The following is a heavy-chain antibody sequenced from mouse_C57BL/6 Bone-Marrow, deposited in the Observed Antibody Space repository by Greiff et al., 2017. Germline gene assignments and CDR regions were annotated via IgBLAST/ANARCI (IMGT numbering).Heavy chain of an antibody. CDR3: ARCYYYGSSYGYAMDY. D-gene: IGHD1-1*01. V-gene: IGHV1-76*01. CDR1: GYTFTDYY. Sequence: QVQLKESGAELVRPGASVKLSCKASGYTFTDYYINWVKQRPGQGLEWIARIYPGSGNTYYNEKFKGKATLTAEKSSSTAYMQLSSLTSEDSAVYCCARCYYYGSSYGYAMDYWGQGTSVTVSS. J-gene: IGHJ4*01. CDR2: IYPGSGNT.